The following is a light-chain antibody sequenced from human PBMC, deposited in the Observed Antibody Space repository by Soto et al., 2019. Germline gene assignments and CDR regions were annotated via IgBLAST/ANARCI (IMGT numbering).Light chain of an antibody. V-gene: IGLV3-21*02. CDR1: NIGSKS. J-gene: IGLJ1*01. Sequence: SYALTQSPSVSVAPGQTVRITCGGYNIGSKSVHWYQQKPGQAPVLVVYDDSDRRSGIPERFSGSNSGNTATLTITRVEAGDEADYHCLVWDSRSEHYVFGTGTKVTVL. CDR2: DDS. CDR3: LVWDSRSEHYV.